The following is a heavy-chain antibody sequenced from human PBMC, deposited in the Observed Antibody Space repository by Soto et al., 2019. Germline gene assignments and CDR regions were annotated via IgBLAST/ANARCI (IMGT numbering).Heavy chain of an antibody. CDR2: ISAQNGNT. CDR1: GYAFTTYG. V-gene: IGHV1-18*01. Sequence: QVHLVQSGAEVKKPGASVKVSCKGSGYAFTTYGITWVRQAPGQGLEWMGWISAQNGNTNYAQKLQGRVTVTRDTSTSTAYMDLRSLRSNDTAVYYCARGRYGDYWGQGALVTVSS. J-gene: IGHJ4*02. CDR3: ARGRYGDY. D-gene: IGHD1-1*01.